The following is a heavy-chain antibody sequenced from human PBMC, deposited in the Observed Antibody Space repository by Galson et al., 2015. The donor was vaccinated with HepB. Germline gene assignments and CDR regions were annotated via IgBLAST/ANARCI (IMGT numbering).Heavy chain of an antibody. CDR1: GDSINNYY. J-gene: IGHJ4*02. D-gene: IGHD4-23*01. Sequence: LSLTCTVSGDSINNYYWSWIRQPPGRGLEWIGYIDYSGSTDYNHSFKSRVTISVDTSKNQFSLKLSSVTAADTAVYYCARNYGGNAYANFDYWGQGTLVTVSS. CDR2: IDYSGST. CDR3: ARNYGGNAYANFDY. V-gene: IGHV4-59*08.